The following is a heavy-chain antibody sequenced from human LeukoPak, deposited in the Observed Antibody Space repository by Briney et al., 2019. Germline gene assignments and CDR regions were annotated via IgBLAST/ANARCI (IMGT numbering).Heavy chain of an antibody. J-gene: IGHJ6*03. V-gene: IGHV3-23*01. D-gene: IGHD6-25*01. CDR2: ISGSGGRT. CDR1: GFTFSSYA. CDR3: AKDTPQRSARGYYYYMDV. Sequence: GGSLRLSCAASGFTFSSYAMSWVRQAPGKGLGWVSAISGSGGRTYYADSVKGRFTISRDNSKNTLYLQMNSLRAEDTAVYYCAKDTPQRSARGYYYYMDVWGKGTTVTVSS.